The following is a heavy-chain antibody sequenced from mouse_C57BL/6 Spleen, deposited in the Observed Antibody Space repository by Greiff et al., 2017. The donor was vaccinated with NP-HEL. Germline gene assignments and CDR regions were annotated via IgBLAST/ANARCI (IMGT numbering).Heavy chain of an antibody. D-gene: IGHD3-1*01. J-gene: IGHJ1*03. CDR3: ARGGTYWYFDV. CDR2: ISSGSSTI. V-gene: IGHV5-17*01. CDR1: GFTFSDYG. Sequence: VQLKESGGGLVKPGGSLKLSCAASGFTFSDYGMHWVRQAPEKGLEWVAYISSGSSTIYYADTVKGRFTITRDNAKNTLFLQMTSLRSEDTAMYYCARGGTYWYFDVWGTGTTVTVSS.